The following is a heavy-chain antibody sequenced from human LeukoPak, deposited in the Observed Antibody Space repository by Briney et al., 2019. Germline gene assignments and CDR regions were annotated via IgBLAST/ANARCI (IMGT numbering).Heavy chain of an antibody. Sequence: GGSLRLSCAASGFTFSSYSMNWVRQAPGMGLEWVSSISSSSSYIYYADSVKGRFTISRDNAKNSLYLQMNSLRAEDTAVYYCARGGPYYDSSGQIYFDYWGQGTLVTVSS. CDR1: GFTFSSYS. D-gene: IGHD3-22*01. J-gene: IGHJ4*02. CDR2: ISSSSSYI. CDR3: ARGGPYYDSSGQIYFDY. V-gene: IGHV3-21*01.